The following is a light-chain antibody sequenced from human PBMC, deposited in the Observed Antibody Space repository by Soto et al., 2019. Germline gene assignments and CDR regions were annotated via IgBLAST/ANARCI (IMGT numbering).Light chain of an antibody. CDR2: DAS. J-gene: IGKJ5*01. CDR1: QNIFTY. Sequence: EIVLTQSPATLSLSPGERATLSCRASQNIFTYLAWYQQKPGQAPRLLFYDASNGATGIPARFSGSGSGTDFTLTISSLEPEDFAVYYCQQRSNWITFGQGTRLEIK. V-gene: IGKV3-11*01. CDR3: QQRSNWIT.